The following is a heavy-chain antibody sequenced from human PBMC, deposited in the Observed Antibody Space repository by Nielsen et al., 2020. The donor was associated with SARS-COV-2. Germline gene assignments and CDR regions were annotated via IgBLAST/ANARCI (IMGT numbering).Heavy chain of an antibody. V-gene: IGHV3-21*04. CDR3: ARYGPMVRGVIFYGMDV. CDR2: ISSSSSYI. D-gene: IGHD3-10*01. CDR1: GFTFSSYS. Sequence: GESLKISCAASGFTFSSYSMNWVRQAPGKGLEWVSSISSSSSYIYYADSVKGRFTISRDNAKNSLYLQMNSLRAEDTAVYYCARYGPMVRGVIFYGMDVWGQGTTVTVSS. J-gene: IGHJ6*02.